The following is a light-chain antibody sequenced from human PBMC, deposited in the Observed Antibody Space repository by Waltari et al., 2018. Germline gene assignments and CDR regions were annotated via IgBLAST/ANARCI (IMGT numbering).Light chain of an antibody. J-gene: IGLJ2*01. V-gene: IGLV3-1*01. CDR1: KLGDKY. CDR3: QAWSRSTVL. CDR2: QDN. Sequence: SSELTQPPSVSVSPGQTATITCSADKLGDKYACWYQQKPGQSPLLVIYQDNRRPSGIPERFSGSNSGNTATLTISGTQAMDEADYYCQAWSRSTVLFGGGTKLNVL.